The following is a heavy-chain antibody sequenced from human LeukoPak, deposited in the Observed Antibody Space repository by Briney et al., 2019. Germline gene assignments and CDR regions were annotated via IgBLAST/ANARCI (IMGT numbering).Heavy chain of an antibody. CDR1: GYTFTGYY. CDR2: LNPNSGNT. V-gene: IGHV1-8*02. Sequence: ASVKVSCKASGYTFTGYYMHWVRQAPGQGLEWMGWLNPNSGNTGYAQKFQGRVTMTRNTSISTAYMELSSLRPEDTAVYYCARGALHYDSWGYWGQGTLVTVSS. D-gene: IGHD3-22*01. CDR3: ARGALHYDSWGY. J-gene: IGHJ4*02.